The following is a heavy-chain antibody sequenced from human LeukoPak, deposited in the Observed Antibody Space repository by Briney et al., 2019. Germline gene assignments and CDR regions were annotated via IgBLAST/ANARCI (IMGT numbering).Heavy chain of an antibody. CDR3: ARDRCTSTTCYLFDY. Sequence: PGRSLRLSCAASGFTFSTSAKHWVRQAPGKGLEWVAVISSDGSDTNYADSVKGRFTISRDNSKNTLYLEMNSLRSEDTAVYYCARDRCTSTTCYLFDYWGQGPLVIVSS. V-gene: IGHV3-30*04. J-gene: IGHJ4*02. CDR2: ISSDGSDT. D-gene: IGHD2/OR15-2a*01. CDR1: GFTFSTSA.